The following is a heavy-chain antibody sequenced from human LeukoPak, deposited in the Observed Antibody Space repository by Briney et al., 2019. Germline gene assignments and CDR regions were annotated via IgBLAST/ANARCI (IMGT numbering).Heavy chain of an antibody. Sequence: GGSLRLSCAASGFTFSSYGMHWVRQAPGKGLEWVAFIRYDGSNNYYADSVKGRFTISRDNSKNTPYLQMNSLRAEDTAVYYCAKDGQLLSRWSHIDYWGQGTLVTVSS. CDR2: IRYDGSNN. V-gene: IGHV3-30*02. CDR1: GFTFSSYG. CDR3: AKDGQLLSRWSHIDY. D-gene: IGHD2-2*01. J-gene: IGHJ4*02.